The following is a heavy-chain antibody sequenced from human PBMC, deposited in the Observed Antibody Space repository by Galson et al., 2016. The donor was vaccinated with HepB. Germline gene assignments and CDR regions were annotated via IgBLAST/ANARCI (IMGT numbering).Heavy chain of an antibody. V-gene: IGHV5-51*01. CDR1: GYSFSSYW. D-gene: IGHD4-11*01. Sequence: QSGAEVKKPGESLKISCKGSGYSFSSYWIGWVRQMPGKGLEWMGIISPGDSDTRYSPSFQGQVTISVDKAINTAYMQWSSLKASDSGTYYCARRPPVTGRSGHYLDSWGQGTLVTVSS. CDR3: ARRPPVTGRSGHYLDS. J-gene: IGHJ4*02. CDR2: ISPGDSDT.